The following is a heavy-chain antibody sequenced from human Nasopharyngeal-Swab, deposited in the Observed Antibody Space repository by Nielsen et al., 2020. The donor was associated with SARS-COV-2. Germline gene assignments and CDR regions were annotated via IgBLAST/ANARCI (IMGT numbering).Heavy chain of an antibody. CDR3: ARGQDAYYYMDV. V-gene: IGHV4-34*01. D-gene: IGHD2-15*01. J-gene: IGHJ6*03. Sequence: SETLSRTCVGLGGTLNGFHGKWIRQTPGRGLEWIGEINDRGSGNYNPSLRSRVTISAGTSNIQFSLKLNSMTASDTAVYYVARGQDAYYYMDVWGEGTTVTVSS. CDR1: GGTLNGFH. CDR2: INDRGSG.